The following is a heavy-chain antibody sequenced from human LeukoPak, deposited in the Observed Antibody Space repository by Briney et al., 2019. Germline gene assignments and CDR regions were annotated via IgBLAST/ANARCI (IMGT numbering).Heavy chain of an antibody. J-gene: IGHJ4*02. D-gene: IGHD2-8*01. CDR1: GFTFSSYS. CDR3: ARDPLAAYGYCTNGVCPPADY. Sequence: GGSLRLSCAASGFTFSSYSMNWVRQAPGKGLEWVSSISSSSSYIYYADSVKGRFTISRDNAKNSLYLQMNSLRAEDTAVYHCARDPLAAYGYCTNGVCPPADYWGQGTLVTVSS. V-gene: IGHV3-21*01. CDR2: ISSSSSYI.